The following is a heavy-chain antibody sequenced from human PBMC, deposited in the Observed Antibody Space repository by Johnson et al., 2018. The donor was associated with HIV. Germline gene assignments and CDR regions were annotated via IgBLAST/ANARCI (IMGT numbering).Heavy chain of an antibody. CDR3: AREGWDIVVVVAATRGRGAFDI. J-gene: IGHJ3*02. D-gene: IGHD2-15*01. V-gene: IGHV3-30-3*01. CDR1: GFTFSNYA. CDR2: ITCDGSAK. Sequence: QVQLVESGGGVVQPGRSLRISCAASGFTFSNYAVHWVRQAPGKGLEWVAVITCDGSAKYYADSVKGPFTISRDNSKNTLYLQLNTRRAADTAVYYCAREGWDIVVVVAATRGRGAFDIWGQGTMVTVSS.